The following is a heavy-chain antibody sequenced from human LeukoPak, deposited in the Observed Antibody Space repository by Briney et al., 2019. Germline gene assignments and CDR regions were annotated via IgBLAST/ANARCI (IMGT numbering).Heavy chain of an antibody. CDR1: GDTFTSYD. V-gene: IGHV1-8*01. Sequence: ASVKVSCKASGDTFTSYDINWVRQASGQGLEWMGWMNPNSGNTGYAQKFQGRVTMTRNTSISTAYMELSSLRSEDTAVYYCARVLSKKVHDSGGYYPFDYWGQGTLVTVSS. D-gene: IGHD3-22*01. CDR2: MNPNSGNT. J-gene: IGHJ4*02. CDR3: ARVLSKKVHDSGGYYPFDY.